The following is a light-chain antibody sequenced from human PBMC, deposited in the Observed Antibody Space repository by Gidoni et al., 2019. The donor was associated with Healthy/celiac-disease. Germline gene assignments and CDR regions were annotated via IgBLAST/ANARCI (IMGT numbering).Light chain of an antibody. CDR3: QQLNSYPLT. Sequence: DIQLTQSPSFLSASVGDRVTITCRASQGISSYLAWYQQKPGKAPKLLIYAASTLQSGVPSRFSGRGSGTEFTLTISSLQPEDLATYYCQQLNSYPLTFGGGTKVDIK. V-gene: IGKV1-9*01. CDR1: QGISSY. J-gene: IGKJ4*01. CDR2: AAS.